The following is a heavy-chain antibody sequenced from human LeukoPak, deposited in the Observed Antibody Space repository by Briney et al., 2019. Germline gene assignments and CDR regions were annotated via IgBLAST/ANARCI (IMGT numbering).Heavy chain of an antibody. CDR1: GGSISSYY. Sequence: SETLSLTCTVSGGSISSYYWSWIRQPPGKGLEWIGYIYYSGSTNYNPSLKSRVTISVDTSKNQFSLQLNSVTPEDTAVYYCTRDPSGGYYWYFDLWGRGTLVTVSS. J-gene: IGHJ2*01. CDR2: IYYSGST. CDR3: TRDPSGGYYWYFDL. V-gene: IGHV4-59*12. D-gene: IGHD3-10*01.